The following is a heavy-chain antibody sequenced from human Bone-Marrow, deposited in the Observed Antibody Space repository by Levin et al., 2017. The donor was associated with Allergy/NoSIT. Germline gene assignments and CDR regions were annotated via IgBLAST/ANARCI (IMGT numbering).Heavy chain of an antibody. CDR1: GFSFSSHW. CDR3: ASGVIAVAGQY. J-gene: IGHJ4*02. Sequence: QAGGSLRLSCAASGFSFSSHWMHWVRQVPGKGLVWVSRIKSDGGTTSYADSVKGRFTISRDNAKNTLYLQMNSLRAEDTAVYYCASGVIAVAGQYWGQGILVTVSS. V-gene: IGHV3-74*01. D-gene: IGHD6-19*01. CDR2: IKSDGGTT.